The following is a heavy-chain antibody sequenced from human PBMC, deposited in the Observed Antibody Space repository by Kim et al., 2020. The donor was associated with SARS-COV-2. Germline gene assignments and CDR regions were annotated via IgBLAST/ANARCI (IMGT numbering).Heavy chain of an antibody. Sequence: ASVKVSCKASGYTFTGYYMHWVRQAPGQGLEWMGRINPNSGGTNYAQKFQGRVTMTRDTSISTAYMELSRLRSDDTAVYYCATHKKSTVTTEIDYWGQGTLVTVSS. D-gene: IGHD4-4*01. CDR1: GYTFTGYY. CDR3: ATHKKSTVTTEIDY. V-gene: IGHV1-2*06. CDR2: INPNSGGT. J-gene: IGHJ4*02.